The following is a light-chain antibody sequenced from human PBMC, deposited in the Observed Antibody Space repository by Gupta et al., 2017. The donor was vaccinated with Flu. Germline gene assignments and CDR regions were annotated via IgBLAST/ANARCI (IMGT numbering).Light chain of an antibody. CDR2: GAS. V-gene: IGKV3-15*01. J-gene: IGKJ3*01. Sequence: PATLSVSPGERATLSCRASQSVSSNLAWYQQKLGQAPRLLIYGASTSATGIPARFSGSGSGTEFTLTISILQSEDFAVYYCQQYNNWVFTFGPGTKVDIK. CDR3: QQYNNWVFT. CDR1: QSVSSN.